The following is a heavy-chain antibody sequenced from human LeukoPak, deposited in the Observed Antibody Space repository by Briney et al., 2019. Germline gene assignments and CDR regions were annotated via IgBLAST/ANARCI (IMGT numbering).Heavy chain of an antibody. CDR2: ISAYNGNT. CDR1: GYTFTSYG. V-gene: IGHV1-18*01. Sequence: ASVKVSCKASGYTFTSYGISWVRQAPGQGLEWMGWISAYNGNTNYAQKLQGRVTMTTDTSTSTAYMELRSLRSDDTAVYYCAREGGLVRGVIRYYYYYMDVWGKGTTVTVSS. CDR3: AREGGLVRGVIRYYYYYMDV. D-gene: IGHD3-10*01. J-gene: IGHJ6*03.